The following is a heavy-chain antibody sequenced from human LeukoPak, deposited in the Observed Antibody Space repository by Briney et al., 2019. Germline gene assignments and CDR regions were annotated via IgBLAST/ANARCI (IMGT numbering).Heavy chain of an antibody. CDR2: INWDST. V-gene: IGHV3-20*04. CDR1: GFTFDNNG. Sequence: GGSLRLSCAASGFTFDNNGMSWVRQPPGKGLEWVSGINWDSTGYADSVKGRFTISRDNAKNSLYLQMNSLRAEDTALYYCAKGGPYIAAAVGPRSPSPQYYYYGMDVWGQGTTVTVSS. CDR3: AKGGPYIAAAVGPRSPSPQYYYYGMDV. J-gene: IGHJ6*02. D-gene: IGHD6-13*01.